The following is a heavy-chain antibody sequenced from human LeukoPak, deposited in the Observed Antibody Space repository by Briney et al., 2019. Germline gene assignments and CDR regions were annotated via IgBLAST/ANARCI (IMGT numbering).Heavy chain of an antibody. D-gene: IGHD3-10*01. Sequence: GGSLRLSCAASGFTFSSYEMNWVRQAPGKGLEWVSYISSSGSSIYYADSVKGRFTISRDNAKNSLYLQMNSLRAEDTAVYYCARDFRADAFDIWGQGTMVTVSS. V-gene: IGHV3-48*03. CDR1: GFTFSSYE. CDR2: ISSSGSSI. CDR3: ARDFRADAFDI. J-gene: IGHJ3*02.